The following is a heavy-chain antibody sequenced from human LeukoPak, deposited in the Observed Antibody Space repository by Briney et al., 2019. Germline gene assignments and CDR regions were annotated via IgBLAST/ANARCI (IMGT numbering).Heavy chain of an antibody. J-gene: IGHJ3*02. CDR3: ARGSRLGVVERDAFDI. CDR2: IYYSGTT. V-gene: IGHV4-39*01. D-gene: IGHD3-3*01. CDR1: GGSISSSSYY. Sequence: PSETLSLTCSVSGGSISSSSYYWGWIRQPPGKGLEWIGSIYYSGTTYYNPSLERRVTISVDTSKNQFSLKLSSVTAADTAVYYCARGSRLGVVERDAFDIWGQGTMVTVSS.